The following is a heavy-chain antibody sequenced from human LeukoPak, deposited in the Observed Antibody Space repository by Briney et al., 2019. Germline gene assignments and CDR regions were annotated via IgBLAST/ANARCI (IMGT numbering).Heavy chain of an antibody. V-gene: IGHV3-23*01. Sequence: GRSLRLSCAASGFTFSSYAMSWVRQAPGKGLEWVSAISGSGGSTYYADSVKGRFTISRDNSKNTLYLRMNGLRAEDTAVYYCAKTYTAMVYFDYWGQGTLVTVSS. CDR1: GFTFSSYA. D-gene: IGHD5-18*01. CDR3: AKTYTAMVYFDY. CDR2: ISGSGGST. J-gene: IGHJ4*02.